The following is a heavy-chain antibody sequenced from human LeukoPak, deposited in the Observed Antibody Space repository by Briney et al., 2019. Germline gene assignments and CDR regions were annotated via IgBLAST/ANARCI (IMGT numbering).Heavy chain of an antibody. CDR2: IYAGNGNT. CDR3: ARGYSSSWYSFSY. V-gene: IGHV1-3*01. Sequence: ASVKVSCKASGYTFTSYAMHWVRQAPGQRLEWMGWIYAGNGNTKYSQKFQGRVTITRDTSASTAYMELSSLRSEDTAVYYCARGYSSSWYSFSYWGQGTLVTVSS. J-gene: IGHJ4*02. D-gene: IGHD6-13*01. CDR1: GYTFTSYA.